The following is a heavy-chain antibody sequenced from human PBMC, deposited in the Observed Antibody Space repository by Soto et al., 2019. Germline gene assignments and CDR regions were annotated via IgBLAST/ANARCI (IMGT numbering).Heavy chain of an antibody. V-gene: IGHV3-21*04. Sequence: EVQLVESGGGLVKPGESLRVSCAASGFTFSYYSLHWVRXAXXXGXEXXSSISGSSTYIYYADRVKGRFTISRDNAKNSLYLRMDSLRAEDTAVYXXARXDGTGXXXXXWSPRYWGQGTLVTVSS. CDR3: ARXDGTGXXXXXWSPRY. J-gene: IGHJ4*02. CDR2: ISGSSTYI. D-gene: IGHD3-9*01. CDR1: GFTFSYYS.